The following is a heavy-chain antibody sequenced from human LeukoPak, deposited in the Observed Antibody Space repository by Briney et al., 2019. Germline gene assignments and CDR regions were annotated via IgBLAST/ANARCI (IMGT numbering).Heavy chain of an antibody. CDR3: ARASSYYDSSGYNYYYMDV. J-gene: IGHJ6*03. CDR2: IKQDGSEK. Sequence: GGSLRLSCAASGFPFSNYAMNWVRQAPGKGLEWVANIKQDGSEKYYVDSVKGRFTISRDNAKNSLYLQMNSLRAEDTAVYYCARASSYYDSSGYNYYYMDVWGKGTTVTVSS. D-gene: IGHD3-22*01. V-gene: IGHV3-7*01. CDR1: GFPFSNYA.